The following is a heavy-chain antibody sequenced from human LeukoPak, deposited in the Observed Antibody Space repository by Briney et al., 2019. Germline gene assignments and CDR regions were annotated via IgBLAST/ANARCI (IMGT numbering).Heavy chain of an antibody. CDR2: ISSSSSSSSTV. V-gene: IGHV3-48*01. D-gene: IGHD6-19*01. CDR1: GFTFSSYS. CDR3: ARWCGSGWYDY. J-gene: IGHJ4*02. Sequence: PGGSLRLSCAASGFTFSSYSMNWVRQAPGEGLEWVSYISSSSSSSSTVYYADSVRCRFTISRDNAKNSVYLQMNSLRGEDTAVCFCARWCGSGWYDYWGQGTLVTVSS.